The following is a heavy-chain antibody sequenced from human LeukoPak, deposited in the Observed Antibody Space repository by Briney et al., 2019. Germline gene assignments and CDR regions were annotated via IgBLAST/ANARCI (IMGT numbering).Heavy chain of an antibody. CDR1: GFTFSSYS. CDR3: ARDGTYGSGSYYNWVRSDYYFDY. V-gene: IGHV3-21*01. J-gene: IGHJ4*02. Sequence: GGSLRLSCAASGFTFSSYSMNWVRQAPGKGLEWVSSISSSSSYIYYADSVKGRFTISRDNAKNSLYPQMNSLRAEDTAVYYCARDGTYGSGSYYNWVRSDYYFDYWGQGTLVTVSS. D-gene: IGHD3-10*01. CDR2: ISSSSSYI.